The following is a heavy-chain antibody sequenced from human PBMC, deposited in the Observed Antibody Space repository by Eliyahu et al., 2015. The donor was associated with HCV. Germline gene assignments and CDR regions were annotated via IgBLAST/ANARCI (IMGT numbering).Heavy chain of an antibody. CDR2: ISAYNGNT. Sequence: QVQLVQSGAEVKKPGASVKVSCKASGYTFTSYGISWVRQAPGQGLEWMGWISAYNGNTNYAQKLQGRVTMTTDTSTSTAYMELRSLRSDDTAVYYCARVTSQWPQTPLAPFDYWGQGTLVTVSS. D-gene: IGHD6-19*01. J-gene: IGHJ4*02. CDR3: ARVTSQWPQTPLAPFDY. V-gene: IGHV1-18*01. CDR1: GYTFTSYG.